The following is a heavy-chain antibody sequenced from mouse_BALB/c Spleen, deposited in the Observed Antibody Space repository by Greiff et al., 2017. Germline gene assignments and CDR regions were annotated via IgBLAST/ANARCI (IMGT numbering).Heavy chain of an antibody. D-gene: IGHD3-1*01. CDR3: ARSGYYAMAY. J-gene: IGHJ4*01. V-gene: IGHV5-17*02. CDR1: GFTFSSFG. Sequence: EVKLMESGGGLVQPGGSRKLSCAASGFTFSSFGMHWVRQAPEKGLEWVAYISSGSSTIYYADTLKGRFTISRDNPKNTLFLQMTSLRSEDTAMYYCARSGYYAMAYWGQGTSVTVSS. CDR2: ISSGSSTI.